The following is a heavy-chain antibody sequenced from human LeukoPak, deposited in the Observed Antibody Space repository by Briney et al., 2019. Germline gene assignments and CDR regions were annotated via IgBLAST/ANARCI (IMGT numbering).Heavy chain of an antibody. J-gene: IGHJ6*03. CDR3: ARVSFWSESYYYYYYMDV. CDR1: GGSISSGDYY. Sequence: SETLSLTCTVSGGSISSGDYYWSWIRQPPGKGLVWIGYIYYSGSTYYNPSLKSRVTISVDTSKNQFSLKLSSVTAADTAVYYCARVSFWSESYYYYYYMDVWGKGTTVTVSS. V-gene: IGHV4-30-4*08. CDR2: IYYSGST. D-gene: IGHD3-3*01.